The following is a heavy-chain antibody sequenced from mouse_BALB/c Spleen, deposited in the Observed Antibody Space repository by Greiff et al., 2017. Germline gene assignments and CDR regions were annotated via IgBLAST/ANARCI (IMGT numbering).Heavy chain of an antibody. CDR2: ISSGSSTI. J-gene: IGHJ4*01. CDR3: ARYGYRSSYYAMDF. V-gene: IGHV5-17*02. Sequence: EVKLVESGGGLVQPGGSRKLSCAASGFTFSSFGMHWVRQAPEKGLEWVAYISSGSSTIYYADTVKGRFTISRDNPKNTLFLQMTSLRSEDTAMYDCARYGYRSSYYAMDFWGQGTSVTVSS. CDR1: GFTFSSFG. D-gene: IGHD2-14*01.